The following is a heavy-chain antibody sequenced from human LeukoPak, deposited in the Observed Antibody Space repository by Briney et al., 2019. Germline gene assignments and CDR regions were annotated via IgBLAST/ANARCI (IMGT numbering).Heavy chain of an antibody. CDR3: ARGYYDFWSGSMDV. D-gene: IGHD3-3*01. V-gene: IGHV3-30*03. Sequence: GGSLRLSCAASGFTFSSYGMHWVRQAPGKGLEWVAVISYDGSNKYYADSVKGRFTISRDNSKNTLYLQMNSLRAEDTAVYYCARGYYDFWSGSMDVWGQGTTVTVSS. CDR2: ISYDGSNK. CDR1: GFTFSSYG. J-gene: IGHJ6*02.